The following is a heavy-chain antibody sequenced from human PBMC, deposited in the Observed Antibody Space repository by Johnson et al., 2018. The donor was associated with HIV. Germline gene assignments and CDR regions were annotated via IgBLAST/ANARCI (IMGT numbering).Heavy chain of an antibody. CDR3: AGVGSSWRRDGAFDI. D-gene: IGHD6-13*01. J-gene: IGHJ3*02. CDR1: GFTFSNYA. V-gene: IGHV3-30-3*01. CDR2: ISYDGSNK. Sequence: QVQLVESGGGVVQPGRSLRLSCAASGFTFSNYAMHWVRQAPGKGLEWVAVISYDGSNKYYADSVKGRFTISRDNSKNTLYLQMNSLRAEDTAVYYCAGVGSSWRRDGAFDIWGQGTMVTVSS.